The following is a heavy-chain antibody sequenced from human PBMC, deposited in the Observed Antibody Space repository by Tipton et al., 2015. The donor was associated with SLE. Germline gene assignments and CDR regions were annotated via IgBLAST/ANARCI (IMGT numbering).Heavy chain of an antibody. D-gene: IGHD4-17*01. J-gene: IGHJ4*02. Sequence: TLSLTCTVSGGSISSHYWGWVRQPPGKGLEWIWYIYYSGSTNYNPSLKSRVTISVDTSKNQFSLKLSSVTAADTAVYYCAREVYGDLVYWGQGTLVTVSS. CDR3: AREVYGDLVY. V-gene: IGHV4-59*11. CDR1: GGSISSHY. CDR2: IYYSGST.